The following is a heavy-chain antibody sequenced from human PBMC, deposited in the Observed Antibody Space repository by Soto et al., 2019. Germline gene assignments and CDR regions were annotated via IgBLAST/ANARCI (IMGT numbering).Heavy chain of an antibody. Sequence: QVQLVQSGAEVKTPGASVKVSCKASGYTFASYDMNWVRQAPGQGLEWMGWMNPNSNNTGYAQKYQGRLTMTRDIALSIAHMELSSLRNEDTDVYYCARSDGYPFNWLDSWGQGTLVTVSA. J-gene: IGHJ5*01. CDR3: ARSDGYPFNWLDS. CDR1: GYTFASYD. CDR2: MNPNSNNT. V-gene: IGHV1-8*01. D-gene: IGHD2-21*01.